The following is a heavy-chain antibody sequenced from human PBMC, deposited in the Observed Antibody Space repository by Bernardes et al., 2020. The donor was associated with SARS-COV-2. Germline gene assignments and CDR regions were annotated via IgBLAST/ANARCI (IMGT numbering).Heavy chain of an antibody. CDR1: GGSISGYY. J-gene: IGHJ4*02. Sequence: SETLSLTCTVSGGSISGYYLSWIRQAPAMRLEWIGYIDNRGNTKFNPSLKSRVTISVDTSKNQFSLKVTSVTAADTAMYYCARHGAGEDLSYFDYWGRGTLVTVSS. CDR2: IDNRGNT. CDR3: ARHGAGEDLSYFDY. V-gene: IGHV4-59*01. D-gene: IGHD3-16*01.